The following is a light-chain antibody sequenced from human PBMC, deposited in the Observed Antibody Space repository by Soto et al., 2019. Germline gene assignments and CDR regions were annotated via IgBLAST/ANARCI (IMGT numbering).Light chain of an antibody. CDR3: SSYTSSSTLHV. J-gene: IGLJ1*01. CDR1: SSDVGGYNY. CDR2: DVS. Sequence: QSVLTQPASVSGSPGQSITISCTGTSSDVGGYNYVSWYQQHPGKDHKLMIYDVSNRPSGVSNHFSGSKSGNTASLTISVLHAEDEADYYCSSYTSSSTLHVFGTGTKVTVL. V-gene: IGLV2-14*01.